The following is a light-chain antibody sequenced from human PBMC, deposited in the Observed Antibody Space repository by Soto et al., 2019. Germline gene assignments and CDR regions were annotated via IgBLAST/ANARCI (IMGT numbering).Light chain of an antibody. Sequence: VVMTQSPLSQPVTLGEPASISYMSSQSLVYNDGNTFFNWFHQRPGQSPRRLFYKVSNRDSGVSDRFSGSGSATDFTLRISRVEAEDVGVYYCMQGSHWPPRYTFGQGTKLEIK. CDR3: MQGSHWPPRYT. CDR1: QSLVYNDGNTF. V-gene: IGKV2-30*01. CDR2: KVS. J-gene: IGKJ2*01.